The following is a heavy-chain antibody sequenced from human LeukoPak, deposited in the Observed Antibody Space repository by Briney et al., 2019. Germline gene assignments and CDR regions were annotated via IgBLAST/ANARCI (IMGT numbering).Heavy chain of an antibody. J-gene: IGHJ4*02. V-gene: IGHV3-53*01. D-gene: IGHD2-15*01. CDR1: GFTVSSNY. CDR3: ASEYCSGGSCYFDY. Sequence: GGSLRLSCAASGFTVSSNYMTWVRQAPGKVLEWVSVIYKNAITYHADTVKGRFTISRDNSKNTLYLQMNSLRAEDTAVYYCASEYCSGGSCYFDYWGQGTLVTVSS. CDR2: IYKNAIT.